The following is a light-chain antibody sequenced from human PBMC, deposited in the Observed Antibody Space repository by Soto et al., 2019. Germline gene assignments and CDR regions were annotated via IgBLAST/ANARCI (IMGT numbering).Light chain of an antibody. CDR1: QSVNNN. Sequence: EIILTQSPASLSVSPGERATLSCRASQSVNNNLAWYQQKPGQAPRLLIYGASTRATGIPGRFRGSGSGTEFTLTITSLQSDDVAVYFCQQYNNLPPDTFGQGTKLEIK. CDR3: QQYNNLPPDT. J-gene: IGKJ2*01. CDR2: GAS. V-gene: IGKV3-15*01.